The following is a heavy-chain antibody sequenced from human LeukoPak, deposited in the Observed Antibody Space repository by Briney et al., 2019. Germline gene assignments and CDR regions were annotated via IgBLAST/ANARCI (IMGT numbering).Heavy chain of an antibody. V-gene: IGHV5-51*01. D-gene: IGHD6-13*01. CDR2: IHPDDSET. J-gene: IGHJ4*02. CDR3: ARGDSSSYDY. Sequence: GESLKISCKGSGYTFSAYWIGWVRQMPGKGLEWMGIIHPDDSETKYSPSFQGQVTISADKSISTAYLQWSSLKASDTAMYYCARGDSSSYDYWGQGTLVTVSS. CDR1: GYTFSAYW.